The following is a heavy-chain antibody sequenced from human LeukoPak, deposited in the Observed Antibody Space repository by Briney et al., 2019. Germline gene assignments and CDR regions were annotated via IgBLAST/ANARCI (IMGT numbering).Heavy chain of an antibody. CDR1: GGSISSYY. CDR2: IYYSGTT. V-gene: IGHV4-59*01. CDR3: ARGARHYDILTGKFDP. J-gene: IGHJ5*02. Sequence: SETLSLTCTVSGGSISSYYWSWIRQPPGKGLEWIGYIYYSGTTNYNPSLKSRVTISVDTSKNQFSLKLSSVTAADTAVYYCARGARHYDILTGKFDPWGQGTLVTVSS. D-gene: IGHD3-9*01.